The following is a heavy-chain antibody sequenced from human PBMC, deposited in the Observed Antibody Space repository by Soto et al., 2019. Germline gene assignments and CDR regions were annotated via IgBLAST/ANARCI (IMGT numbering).Heavy chain of an antibody. Sequence: GASVKVSCKASGGTFSTHAIIWVRQAPGHGLEWMGGIIPISGTTYYTQKFQGRVTITADEPTRTAFMELSSLKSEDTAVFYCARGYCSGGNCYSGMDVWGQGTMVTVSS. CDR3: ARGYCSGGNCYSGMDV. V-gene: IGHV1-69*13. CDR1: GGTFSTHA. CDR2: IIPISGTT. J-gene: IGHJ6*02. D-gene: IGHD2-15*01.